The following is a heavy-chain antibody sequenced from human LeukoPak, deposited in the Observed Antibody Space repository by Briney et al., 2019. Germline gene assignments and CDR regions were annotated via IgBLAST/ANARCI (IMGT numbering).Heavy chain of an antibody. V-gene: IGHV3-7*05. D-gene: IGHD6-13*01. J-gene: IGHJ4*02. Sequence: PGGSLGLSCTASTFTLNNYWMSWVRQAPGKGLEWVANIKQDGSEKYYVDSVKGRFTISRDNAKNSLYLQMNSLRAEDTAVYYCASRAGYTGSWSAFDYWGQGTLGTVSS. CDR2: IKQDGSEK. CDR3: ASRAGYTGSWSAFDY. CDR1: TFTLNNYW.